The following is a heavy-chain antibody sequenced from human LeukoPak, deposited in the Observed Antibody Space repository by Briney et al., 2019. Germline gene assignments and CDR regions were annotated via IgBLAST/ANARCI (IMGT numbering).Heavy chain of an antibody. J-gene: IGHJ4*02. D-gene: IGHD3-10*01. Sequence: PGGSLRLSCAASGLSVSSNYMSWVRQAPGKGLEWVSVLYSDGTTYYADSVKGRFTISRDNSKNTLYLQMNSLRAEDKAVYYCVRGMGVSMLYYFDYWGQGALVTVSS. V-gene: IGHV3-66*02. CDR1: GLSVSSNY. CDR2: LYSDGTT. CDR3: VRGMGVSMLYYFDY.